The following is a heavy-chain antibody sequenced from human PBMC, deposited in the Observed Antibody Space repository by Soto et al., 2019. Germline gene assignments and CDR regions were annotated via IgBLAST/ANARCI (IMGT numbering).Heavy chain of an antibody. CDR2: ISFDGRNK. CDR1: GFTFSSYG. D-gene: IGHD2-21*02. J-gene: IGHJ4*02. V-gene: IGHV3-30*18. CDR3: AKVNEVTANGFDY. Sequence: QVQLVESGGGVVQPGRSLRLSCAASGFTFSSYGMHWVRQAPGKGLEWVALISFDGRNKYYADSVKGRFTISRDTSKNTLYLQMNSRRVEDTAVYYCAKVNEVTANGFDYWGQGTLVTVSS.